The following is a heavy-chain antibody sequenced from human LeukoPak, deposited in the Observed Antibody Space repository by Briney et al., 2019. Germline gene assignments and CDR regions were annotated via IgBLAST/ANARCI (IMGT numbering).Heavy chain of an antibody. CDR1: GGFISRYY. D-gene: IGHD3-22*01. Sequence: SETLSLTCTVSGGFISRYYWSWIRQPPGKGLEWIGYIYYTGSTNYNPSLKSRVTISVDTSKNQFSLKLSSVTAADTAVYYCARTRSDSSGYYYWDGAFDIWGQGTMVTVSS. V-gene: IGHV4-59*12. J-gene: IGHJ3*02. CDR2: IYYTGST. CDR3: ARTRSDSSGYYYWDGAFDI.